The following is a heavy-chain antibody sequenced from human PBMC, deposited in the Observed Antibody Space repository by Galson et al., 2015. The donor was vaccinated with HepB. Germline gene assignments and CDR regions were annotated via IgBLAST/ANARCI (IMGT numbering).Heavy chain of an antibody. J-gene: IGHJ4*02. Sequence: SLRLSCAASGFTFSSYAMSWVRQAPGKGLEWVSAISGSGGSTYYADSVKGRFTISRDNSKNTLYLQMNSLRAEDTAVYYCAKDLDSSGYYYLPEYFDYWGQGTLVTVSS. CDR2: ISGSGGST. CDR1: GFTFSSYA. D-gene: IGHD3-22*01. V-gene: IGHV3-23*01. CDR3: AKDLDSSGYYYLPEYFDY.